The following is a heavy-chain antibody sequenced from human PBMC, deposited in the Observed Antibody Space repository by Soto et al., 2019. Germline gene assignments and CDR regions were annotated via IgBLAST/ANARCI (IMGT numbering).Heavy chain of an antibody. V-gene: IGHV1-69*01. CDR2: IIPIFGTA. D-gene: IGHD3-10*01. CDR3: ARDWMLRDGSGSSRPNWFDP. J-gene: IGHJ5*02. CDR1: GGTFSSYA. Sequence: QVQLVQSGAEVKKPGSSVKVSCKASGGTFSSYAISWVRQAPGQGLEWMGGIIPIFGTANYAQKFQERVTITADESTSTAYMELSSLRSEDTAVYYCARDWMLRDGSGSSRPNWFDPWGQGTLVTVSS.